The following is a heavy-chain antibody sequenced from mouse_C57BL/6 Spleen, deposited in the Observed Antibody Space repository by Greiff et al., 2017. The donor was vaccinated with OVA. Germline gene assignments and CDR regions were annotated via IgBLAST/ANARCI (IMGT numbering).Heavy chain of an antibody. CDR2: IYPRSGNT. D-gene: IGHD1-1*01. CDR3: ARWDYYGSSSFAY. V-gene: IGHV1-81*01. J-gene: IGHJ3*01. CDR1: GYTFTSYG. Sequence: QVHVKQSGAELARPGASVKLSCKASGYTFTSYGISWVKQRTGQGLEWIGEIYPRSGNTYYNEKFKGKATLTADKSSSTAYMELRSLTSEDSAVYFCARWDYYGSSSFAYWGQGTLVTVSA.